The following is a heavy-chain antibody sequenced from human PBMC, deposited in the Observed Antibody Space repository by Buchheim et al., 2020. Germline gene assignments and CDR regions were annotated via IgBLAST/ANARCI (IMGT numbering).Heavy chain of an antibody. CDR1: GGSISSGDYY. CDR3: ARDRVIGWFGELLSNYYYYYGMDV. D-gene: IGHD3-10*01. CDR2: IYYSGST. Sequence: QVQLQESGPGLVKPSQTLSLTCTVSGGSISSGDYYWSWIRQPPGKGLAWIGYIYYSGSTYYNPSLKSRVTISVDTSQNQLSLKLSSVTAADTAVYYCARDRVIGWFGELLSNYYYYYGMDVWGQGTT. V-gene: IGHV4-30-4*01. J-gene: IGHJ6*02.